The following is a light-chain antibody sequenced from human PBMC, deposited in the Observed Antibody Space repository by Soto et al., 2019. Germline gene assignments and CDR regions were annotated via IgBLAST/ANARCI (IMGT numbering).Light chain of an antibody. V-gene: IGKV1-39*01. J-gene: IGKJ4*01. CDR2: AAS. CDR1: QGIGND. CDR3: QQNYSTPLA. Sequence: DIQMTHAPSSLCASVGDRVTITCVASQGIGNDLGWYQQKPGKAPKFLIYAASSLQSGVPSRFSGSGSGTDFTLTISSLQLEDFATYYCQQNYSTPLAFGGGTKVDIK.